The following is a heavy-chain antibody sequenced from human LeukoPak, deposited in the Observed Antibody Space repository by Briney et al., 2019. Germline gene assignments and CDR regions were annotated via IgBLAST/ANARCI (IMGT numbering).Heavy chain of an antibody. CDR1: GYSFTNYW. Sequence: GESLKISCKGSGYSFTNYWIGWVRQMPGKGLEWIGIIYPGDSDTRYCPSFQGQVTISADMSIRTAYLQWSSLKASDTAIYYCVRRNSYVDYWGQGTLVVVSS. D-gene: IGHD2-8*01. CDR2: IYPGDSDT. J-gene: IGHJ4*02. V-gene: IGHV5-51*01. CDR3: VRRNSYVDY.